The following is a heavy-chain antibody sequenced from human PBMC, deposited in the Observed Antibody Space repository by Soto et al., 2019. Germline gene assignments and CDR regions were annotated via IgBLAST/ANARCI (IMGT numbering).Heavy chain of an antibody. CDR2: ISSSSSYT. CDR3: ARAPGKVPAANNWFDP. D-gene: IGHD2-2*01. V-gene: IGHV3-11*06. Sequence: LRLSCAASGFTFSDYYMSWIRQAPGKGLEWVSYISSSSSYTNYADSVKGRFTISRDNAKNSLYLQMNSLRAEDTAVYYCARAPGKVPAANNWFDPWGQGTLVTVSS. J-gene: IGHJ5*02. CDR1: GFTFSDYY.